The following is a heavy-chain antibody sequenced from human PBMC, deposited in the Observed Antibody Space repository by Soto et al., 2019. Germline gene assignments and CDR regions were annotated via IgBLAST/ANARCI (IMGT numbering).Heavy chain of an antibody. D-gene: IGHD2-2*01. CDR3: ARDLIGYCSSTSCYGQWLVPLYFDY. CDR1: GFTFSSYA. J-gene: IGHJ4*02. Sequence: QVQLVESGGGVVQPGRSLRLSCAASGFTFSSYAMHWVRQAPGKGLEWVAVISYDGSNKYYADSVKGRFTISRDNSKNTLYLQMNSLRAKDTAVYYCARDLIGYCSSTSCYGQWLVPLYFDYWGQGTLVTVSS. V-gene: IGHV3-30-3*01. CDR2: ISYDGSNK.